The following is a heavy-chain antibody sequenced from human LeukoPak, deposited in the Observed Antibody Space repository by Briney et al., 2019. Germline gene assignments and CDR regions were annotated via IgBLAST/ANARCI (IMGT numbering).Heavy chain of an antibody. D-gene: IGHD6-19*01. J-gene: IGHJ5*02. CDR3: AKSESAAGGRFDP. Sequence: QPGGSLRLSCVVSGFTFDEYAMEWVRQAPGKGLEWVSGIDWKSDVIGYADSVKGRFTISRDNAKSSLYLQMNSLRPEDTAFYYCAKSESAAGGRFDPWGQGTLVTVSS. V-gene: IGHV3-9*01. CDR2: IDWKSDVI. CDR1: GFTFDEYA.